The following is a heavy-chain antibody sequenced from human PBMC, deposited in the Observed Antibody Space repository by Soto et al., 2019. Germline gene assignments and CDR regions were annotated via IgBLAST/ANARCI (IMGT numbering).Heavy chain of an antibody. CDR1: GGSISSYY. CDR2: IYYSGST. V-gene: IGHV4-59*01. CDR3: ARILDYYDSSGLDD. D-gene: IGHD3-22*01. J-gene: IGHJ4*02. Sequence: SETLSLTCTVSGGSISSYYWSWIRQPPGKGLEWIGYIYYSGSTNYNPSLKSRVTISVDTSKNQFSLKLSSVTAADTAVYYCARILDYYDSSGLDDWGQGTLVTVSS.